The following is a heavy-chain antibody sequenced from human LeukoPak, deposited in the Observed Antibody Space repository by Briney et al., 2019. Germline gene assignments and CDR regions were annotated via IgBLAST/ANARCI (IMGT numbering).Heavy chain of an antibody. CDR2: INRDGSGT. J-gene: IGHJ4*02. CDR3: VRSSGWPDY. D-gene: IGHD6-19*01. CDR1: GFTFGSYW. Sequence: GGSLRLSCAASGFTFGSYWMHWVRQAPGKGLVWVSRINRDGSGTTYADSGKGRFTISRDEAKNTLYLQMNSLGAEDTAVYYCVRSSGWPDYWGQGTLVTVSS. V-gene: IGHV3-74*01.